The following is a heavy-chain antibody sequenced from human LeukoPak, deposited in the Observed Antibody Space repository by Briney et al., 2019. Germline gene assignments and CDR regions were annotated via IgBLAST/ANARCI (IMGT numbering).Heavy chain of an antibody. D-gene: IGHD2-15*01. CDR1: GFTFSSYW. V-gene: IGHV3-7*03. CDR2: IKQDGNER. Sequence: GGSLRLSCAASGFTFSSYWMSWVRQTPGKGLEWVANIKQDGNERYYVDSVKGRFTISRDNTENTLYLQMNSLRAEDTAVYYCANDIVVVVAATRSNTFPDGWGQGTLVTVSS. J-gene: IGHJ4*02. CDR3: ANDIVVVVAATRSNTFPDG.